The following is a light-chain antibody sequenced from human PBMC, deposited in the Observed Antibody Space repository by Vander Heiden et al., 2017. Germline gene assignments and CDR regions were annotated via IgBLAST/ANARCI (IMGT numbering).Light chain of an antibody. CDR2: AAS. Sequence: DIQRTQSPSSLSASVGDRVTITCRASQSISSYLNWYQQKPGKAPKLLIYAASSLQSGVPSRFSGSGSGTDFTLTISRLQPEDFATYYCQQCESTAFTFGGGTKVEIK. CDR3: QQCESTAFT. V-gene: IGKV1-39*01. CDR1: QSISSY. J-gene: IGKJ4*01.